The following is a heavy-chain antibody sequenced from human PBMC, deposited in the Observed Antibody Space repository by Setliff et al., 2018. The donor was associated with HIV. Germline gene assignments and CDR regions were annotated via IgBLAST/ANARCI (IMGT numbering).Heavy chain of an antibody. V-gene: IGHV1-18*01. Sequence: GASVKVSCKASGYCFTTYAISWVRQAPGQGLEWMGWLSAYNGNTLYAQKFQGRVTMTTDTSTSTAYTDLRSLRSDDTAVYYWSKCSEMLGTPAKSSGNYCGWFDAWGQGTLVTVSS. CDR3: SKCSEMLGTPAKSSGNYCGWFDA. D-gene: IGHD3-22*01. CDR2: LSAYNGNT. CDR1: GYCFTTYA. J-gene: IGHJ5*02.